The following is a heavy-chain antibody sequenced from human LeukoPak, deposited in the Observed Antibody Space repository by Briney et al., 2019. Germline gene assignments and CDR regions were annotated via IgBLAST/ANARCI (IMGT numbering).Heavy chain of an antibody. CDR3: AKSNHYDSSGYYYGDAFDI. V-gene: IGHV1-46*01. D-gene: IGHD3-22*01. CDR2: INPSGGST. CDR1: GYTFTSYY. Sequence: ASVKVSCKASGYTFTSYYMHWVRQAPGQGLEWMGIINPSGGSTSYAQKFQGRVTMTRDTSTSTVYMELSSLRSEDTAVYYCAKSNHYDSSGYYYGDAFDIWGQGTMVTVSS. J-gene: IGHJ3*02.